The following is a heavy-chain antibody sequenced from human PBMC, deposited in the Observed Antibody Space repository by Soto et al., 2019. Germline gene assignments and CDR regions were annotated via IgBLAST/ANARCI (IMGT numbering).Heavy chain of an antibody. CDR2: MWSDGSTK. J-gene: IGHJ4*02. D-gene: IGHD2-15*01. Sequence: GSLRLSCAASGFTFSNFGMQWIRQAPGKGLEWVTVMWSDGSTKYYRDSVKGRFTISRDISQNTVYLQMNNLRADDTAVYYCARDPHSCSGGRCYSVGCDYWGQGILVTVSS. V-gene: IGHV3-33*01. CDR1: GFTFSNFG. CDR3: ARDPHSCSGGRCYSVGCDY.